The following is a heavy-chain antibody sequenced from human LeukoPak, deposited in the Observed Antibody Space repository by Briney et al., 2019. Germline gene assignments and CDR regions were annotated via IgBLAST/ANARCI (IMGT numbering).Heavy chain of an antibody. V-gene: IGHV4-38-2*01. D-gene: IGHD1-1*01. CDR3: ARQPKTGTTLYHAFDI. Sequence: SETLSLTCAVSGYSISSGYYWGWIRQPPGKGLEWIGSIYHSGSTYYNPSLKSRVTISVDTSKNQFSLKLSSVTAADTAVYYCARQPKTGTTLYHAFDIWGQGTMVTVSS. CDR1: GYSISSGYY. J-gene: IGHJ3*02. CDR2: IYHSGST.